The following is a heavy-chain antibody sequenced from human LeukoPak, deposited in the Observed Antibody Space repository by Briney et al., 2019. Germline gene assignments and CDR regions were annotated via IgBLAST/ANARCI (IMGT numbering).Heavy chain of an antibody. J-gene: IGHJ4*02. CDR1: GFTFSSYT. D-gene: IGHD3-22*01. V-gene: IGHV3-21*01. Sequence: GGSLRLSCSASGFTFSSYTMNWVRQAPGKGLEWVSSISGRSTYIFYADSVKGRFTISRDNARNSLSLQTNSLRAEDTAVYYCARGLGTTVTNEYYYDSSGYYDGGLDYWGQGTLVTVSS. CDR3: ARGLGTTVTNEYYYDSSGYYDGGLDY. CDR2: ISGRSTYI.